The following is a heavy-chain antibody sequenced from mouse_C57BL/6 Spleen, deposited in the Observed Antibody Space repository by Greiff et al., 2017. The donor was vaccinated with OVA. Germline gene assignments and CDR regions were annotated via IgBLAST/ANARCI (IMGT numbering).Heavy chain of an antibody. V-gene: IGHV1-15*01. CDR2: IDPETGGT. D-gene: IGHD1-1*01. Sequence: QVQLQQSGAELVRPGASVPLSCTASGYTFTDYEMHWVKQTPVHGLEWIGAIDPETGGTAYNQKFKGKAILTADKSSSTAYMELRSLTSEDSAVYYCTRGDYYGRRNYWGQGTTLTVSS. CDR3: TRGDYYGRRNY. J-gene: IGHJ2*01. CDR1: GYTFTDYE.